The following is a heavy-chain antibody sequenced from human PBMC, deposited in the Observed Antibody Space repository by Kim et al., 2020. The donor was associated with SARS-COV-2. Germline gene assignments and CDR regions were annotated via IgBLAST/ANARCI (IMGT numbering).Heavy chain of an antibody. D-gene: IGHD3-16*01. V-gene: IGHV1-18*01. CDR3: ARDGGGELGWFDS. J-gene: IGHJ5*01. CDR2: ISVYNGNT. Sequence: ASVKVSCKASGYTFTNHGITWVRQAPGQGLEWLGWISVYNGNTDYAPKVQDRITVTTDTSTKTAYMELRSLTSDDTAVYYCARDGGGELGWFDSWGQGTLVTVSS. CDR1: GYTFTNHG.